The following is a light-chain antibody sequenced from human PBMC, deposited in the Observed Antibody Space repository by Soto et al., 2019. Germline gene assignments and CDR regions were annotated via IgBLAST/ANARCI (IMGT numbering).Light chain of an antibody. CDR3: QPYENWPPYS. J-gene: IGKJ2*03. V-gene: IGKV3-15*01. Sequence: TQSPATLSVSLGEEVSLSCRASQSVGPNLAWYQQRPGQAPRLLIHWGSTRANGVPARFRGSGRGTDFTLTISNLQSEDLAVYYCQPYENWPPYSFGQGTRLEIK. CDR2: WGS. CDR1: QSVGPN.